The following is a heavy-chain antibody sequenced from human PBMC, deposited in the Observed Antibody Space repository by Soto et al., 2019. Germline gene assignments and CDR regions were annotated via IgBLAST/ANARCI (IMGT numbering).Heavy chain of an antibody. V-gene: IGHV1-24*01. CDR3: AREDAERVTRFLEY. Sequence: GASVKVSCKVSGYALTELSMHWVRQAPGKGLEWMGGSDPEDGETIYAQKFQGSVTMTKDTDTGTVYMELSSLRSEDTAVYYWAREDAERVTRFLEYWGQGTVVTVSS. D-gene: IGHD4-4*01. CDR1: GYALTELS. J-gene: IGHJ4*02. CDR2: SDPEDGET.